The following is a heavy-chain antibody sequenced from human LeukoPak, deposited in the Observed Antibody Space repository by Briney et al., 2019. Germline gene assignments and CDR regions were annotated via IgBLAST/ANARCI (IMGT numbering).Heavy chain of an antibody. V-gene: IGHV3-23*01. D-gene: IGHD6-19*01. CDR2: ISGSGGST. J-gene: IGHJ6*02. Sequence: GGSLRLSCAASGFTFSSYAMSWVRQAPGKGLEWVSAISGSGGSTYYADSVKGRFTISRDNSKNTLYLRMNSLRAEDTAVYYCAKVGSWGGWYQNYYGMDVWGQGTTVTVSS. CDR1: GFTFSSYA. CDR3: AKVGSWGGWYQNYYGMDV.